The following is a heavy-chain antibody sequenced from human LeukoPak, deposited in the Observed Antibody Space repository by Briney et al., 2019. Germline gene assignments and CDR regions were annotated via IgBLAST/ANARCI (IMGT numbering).Heavy chain of an antibody. D-gene: IGHD3-10*01. CDR3: AREGGLFRVSSWFDP. J-gene: IGHJ5*02. V-gene: IGHV1-18*01. CDR2: ISAHNGRA. CDR1: GYTFTTYG. Sequence: ASVKVSCKASGYTFTTYGINWVRQAPGQGLEWMAWISAHNGRAEYSQSLQGRVTVTTDASTSTAYMELSRLRSDDTAVYYCAREGGLFRVSSWFDPWGQGTLVTVSS.